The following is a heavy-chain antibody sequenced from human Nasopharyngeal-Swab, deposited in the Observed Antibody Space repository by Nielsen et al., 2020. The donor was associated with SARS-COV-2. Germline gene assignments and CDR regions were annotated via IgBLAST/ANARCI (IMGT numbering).Heavy chain of an antibody. CDR2: INPNSGGT. V-gene: IGHV1-2*06. CDR1: GYTFTGYY. CDR3: ARETQDYYYYYYGMDV. J-gene: IGHJ6*02. Sequence: ASVKVSCKASGYTFTGYYMHWVRQAPGQGLEWIGRINPNSGGTNYAQKFQGRVTMTRDTSISTAYMELSRLRSDDTAVYYCARETQDYYYYYYGMDVWGQGTTVTVSS.